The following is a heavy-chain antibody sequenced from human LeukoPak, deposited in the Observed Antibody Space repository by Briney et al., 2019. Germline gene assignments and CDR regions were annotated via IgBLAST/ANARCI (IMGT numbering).Heavy chain of an antibody. J-gene: IGHJ4*02. CDR1: GFSFSNYP. CDR3: VSRYGAPPY. Sequence: GGSLRLSCSVSGFSFSNYPMHWVRQAPGKGLECVSGISSNGGGTYYADSVKGRFTISRDNSKNTLYLQMSSLRTDDTAVYYCVSRYGAPPYWGQGTLVTVSS. D-gene: IGHD4-17*01. CDR2: ISSNGGGT. V-gene: IGHV3-64D*06.